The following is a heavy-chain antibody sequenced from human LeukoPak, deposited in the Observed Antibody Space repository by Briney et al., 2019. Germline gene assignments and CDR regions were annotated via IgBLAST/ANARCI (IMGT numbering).Heavy chain of an antibody. CDR3: AKTPYSDTRRVFFDY. CDR1: GFTFSSYA. D-gene: IGHD3-22*01. V-gene: IGHV3-23*01. J-gene: IGHJ4*02. Sequence: PGGSLRLSCAASGFTFSSYAMNWVRQAPGKGLEWVSGLSASDGSTYNADSVKGRFTISRDISTNTLFLQMNSLRAEDTAVYYCAKTPYSDTRRVFFDYWGQGTQVTVSS. CDR2: LSASDGST.